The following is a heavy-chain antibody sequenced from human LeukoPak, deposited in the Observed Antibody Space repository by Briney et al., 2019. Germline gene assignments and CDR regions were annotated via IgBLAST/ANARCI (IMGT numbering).Heavy chain of an antibody. CDR1: GYTLTELS. J-gene: IGHJ4*02. CDR2: FDPEDGET. CDR3: ARVLSLWFGELSDY. V-gene: IGHV1-24*01. D-gene: IGHD3-10*01. Sequence: ASVKVSCKVSGYTLTELSMHWVRQAPGKGLEWMGGFDPEDGETIYAQKFQGRVTMTEDTSTDTAYMELRSLRSDDTAVYYCARVLSLWFGELSDYWGQGTLVTVSS.